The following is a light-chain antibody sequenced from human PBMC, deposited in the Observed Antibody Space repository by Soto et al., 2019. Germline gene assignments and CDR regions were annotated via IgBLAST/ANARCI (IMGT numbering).Light chain of an antibody. V-gene: IGLV7-46*01. Sequence: QAVVTQEPSLIVSPGGTVTLTCDSSTGAVTSGHYPYWFQQKPGQAPRTLIYDTSHKHSWTPARFSGSLLGGKAALTLSGAQPEDEADYYCLLWYNSARVFGGGTKLTVL. J-gene: IGLJ3*02. CDR3: LLWYNSARV. CDR1: TGAVTSGHY. CDR2: DTS.